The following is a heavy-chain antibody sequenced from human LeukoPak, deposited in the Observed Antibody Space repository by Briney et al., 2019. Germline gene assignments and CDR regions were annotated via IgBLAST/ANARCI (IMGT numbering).Heavy chain of an antibody. CDR2: ISATGGST. Sequence: GGSLRLSCAGSGFTFSSYAMSWVRQAPGKGLEWVSGISATGGSTYYADSVKGRFTISRDNSKNTLYLQMNSLRAEDTAVYYCVIETGTYDYWGQGTLVTVSS. CDR3: VIETGTYDY. J-gene: IGHJ4*02. V-gene: IGHV3-23*01. CDR1: GFTFSSYA. D-gene: IGHD1-7*01.